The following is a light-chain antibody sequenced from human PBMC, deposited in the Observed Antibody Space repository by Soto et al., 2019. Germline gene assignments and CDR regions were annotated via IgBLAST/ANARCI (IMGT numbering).Light chain of an antibody. V-gene: IGKV3-11*01. CDR2: EAS. Sequence: EIVLTQSPCTLSLSTGERATLSCRASQSVSSHLVWYQQKPGQAPRLLIYEASNRATGIPARFSGSGSVTDFTLTISSLEPEDFAVYYCQQRSDWPITFGQGTRLEIK. CDR1: QSVSSH. CDR3: QQRSDWPIT. J-gene: IGKJ5*01.